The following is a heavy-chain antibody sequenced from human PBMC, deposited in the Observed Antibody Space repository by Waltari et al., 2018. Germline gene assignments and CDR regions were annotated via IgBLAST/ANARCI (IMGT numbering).Heavy chain of an antibody. V-gene: IGHV1-69-2*01. J-gene: IGHJ4*02. CDR2: VGPEYGET. CDR1: GYTFTDYY. CDR3: ARTPGDDYGDYLLDY. D-gene: IGHD4-17*01. Sequence: EVQLLQSGAAVKKPGATVKISCKASGYTFTDYYMHWVQQARGKGLEWMGRVGPEYGETIYEEKYQGIVTITADTYTDTAYMELSSLRSEYTAVYYCARTPGDDYGDYLLDYWGQGTLVTVSS.